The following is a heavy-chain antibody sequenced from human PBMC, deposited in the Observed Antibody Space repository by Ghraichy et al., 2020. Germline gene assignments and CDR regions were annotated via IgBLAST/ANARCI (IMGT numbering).Heavy chain of an antibody. CDR1: GGSLGSGGYS. CDR3: ARGDYGASSYYFDY. Sequence: SETLSLTCDVFGGSLGSGGYSWSWIRQPPGKALEWIGYISHTGSTSYNPSLKSRVLLSVDRSQNQFSLSLRSVTAADTAVYYCARGDYGASSYYFDYWGRGALVTVSS. D-gene: IGHD4-23*01. CDR2: ISHTGST. J-gene: IGHJ4*02. V-gene: IGHV4-30-2*01.